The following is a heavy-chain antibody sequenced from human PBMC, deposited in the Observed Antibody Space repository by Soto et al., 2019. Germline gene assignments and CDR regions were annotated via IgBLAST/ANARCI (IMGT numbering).Heavy chain of an antibody. CDR2: IVVGSGNT. Sequence: ALVKVSCKASGFTFTSSAVQWVRQARGQRLGWIGWIVVGSGNTNYAQKFQERVTITRDMSTSTAYMELSSLRSEDTAVYYCAASLPDSSGYYYVVYYYYGMDVWGQGTTVTVSS. V-gene: IGHV1-58*01. J-gene: IGHJ6*02. CDR1: GFTFTSSA. D-gene: IGHD3-22*01. CDR3: AASLPDSSGYYYVVYYYYGMDV.